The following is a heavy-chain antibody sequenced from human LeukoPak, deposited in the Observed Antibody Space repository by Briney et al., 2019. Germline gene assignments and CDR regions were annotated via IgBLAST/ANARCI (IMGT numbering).Heavy chain of an antibody. CDR1: GYESTGYTFPKYG. J-gene: IGHJ4*02. V-gene: IGHV1-18*01. Sequence: ASVKVSCKVSGYESTGYTFPKYGINWIRQAPGHGLEWMGWISVRDGDTNYAQNIQDRVTMTTDTPTRTFYMEVRSLRSDDTAVYYCARLKFGVNSSDKWGQGTLVTVSS. CDR3: ARLKFGVNSSDK. D-gene: IGHD4-23*01. CDR2: ISVRDGDT.